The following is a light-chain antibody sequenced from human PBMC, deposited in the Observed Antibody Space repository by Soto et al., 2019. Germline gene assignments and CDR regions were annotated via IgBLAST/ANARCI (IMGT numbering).Light chain of an antibody. V-gene: IGKV3-15*01. CDR3: QQYNNWPPIT. CDR1: QSVTSN. J-gene: IGKJ5*01. Sequence: EIVMTQSPATLSLSPGERGTLSFMAVQSVTSNYLAWYQQKPGQAPRLLIYGASTRATGIPARFSGSGSGTEFTLTVSSLQSEDFAVYYCQQYNNWPPITFGQGTRLEI. CDR2: GAS.